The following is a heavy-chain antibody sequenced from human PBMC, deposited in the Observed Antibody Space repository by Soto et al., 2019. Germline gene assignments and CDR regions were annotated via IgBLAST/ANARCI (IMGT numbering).Heavy chain of an antibody. J-gene: IGHJ4*02. CDR1: GYYFTSYW. CDR2: IYPADSDI. V-gene: IGHV5-51*01. D-gene: IGHD6-19*01. CDR3: ALSGAYSNGWHADY. Sequence: PGESLKISCQGSGYYFTSYWIAWVRQMPGKGLEWMGIIYPADSDIRYNPSFQGQVTISADKSISTAYLQWSSLKASDTAMYYCALSGAYSNGWHADYWGQGTLVTVSS.